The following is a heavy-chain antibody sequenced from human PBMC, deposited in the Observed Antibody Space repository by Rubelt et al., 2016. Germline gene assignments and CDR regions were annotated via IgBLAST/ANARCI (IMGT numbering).Heavy chain of an antibody. CDR2: IIPIFGTA. CDR3: ASPPYDILTGYDYYYGMDV. J-gene: IGHJ6*02. V-gene: IGHV1-69*06. Sequence: QVQLVQSGAEVKKPGSSVKVSCKASGGTFSSYAISWVRQAHGQGLEWMGGIIPIFGTANYAQKFQGRGKITADKSTSTAYMELSSLGSEDTAVYYCASPPYDILTGYDYYYGMDVWGQGTTVTVSS. CDR1: GGTFSSYA. D-gene: IGHD3-9*01.